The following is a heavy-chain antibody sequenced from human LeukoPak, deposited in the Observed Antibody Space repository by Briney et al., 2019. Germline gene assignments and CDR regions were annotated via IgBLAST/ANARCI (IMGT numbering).Heavy chain of an antibody. V-gene: IGHV4-28*01. J-gene: IGHJ4*02. Sequence: SDTLSHTCAVSGYSISSSNWWGWIRQPPGKGLEWIGYIYYSGSTYYNPSLKSRVTMSVDTSKNQFSLKLSSVTAVDTAVYYCARNKGSSWIDYWGQGTLVTVSS. CDR3: ARNKGSSWIDY. CDR1: GYSISSSNW. CDR2: IYYSGST. D-gene: IGHD6-13*01.